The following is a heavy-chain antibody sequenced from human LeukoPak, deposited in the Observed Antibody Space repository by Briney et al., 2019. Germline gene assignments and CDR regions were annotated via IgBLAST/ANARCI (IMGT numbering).Heavy chain of an antibody. V-gene: IGHV1-69*04. J-gene: IGHJ6*02. CDR3: ARKSGDYASGYGMDV. CDR1: GGTSSSYA. D-gene: IGHD4-17*01. CDR2: IIPILGIA. Sequence: GASVKVTCKASGGTSSSYAISWVRQAPGQGLEWMGRIIPILGIANYAQKFQGRVTITADTSTSTAYMELRSLRSDDTAVYYCARKSGDYASGYGMDVWGQGTTVTVSS.